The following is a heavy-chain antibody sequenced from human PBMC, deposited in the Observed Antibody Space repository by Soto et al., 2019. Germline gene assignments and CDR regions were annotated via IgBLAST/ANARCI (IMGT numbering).Heavy chain of an antibody. V-gene: IGHV3-11*01. J-gene: IGHJ3*02. Sequence: GGSPRLSRAASGFTFRDYYISRIRQAPGEGLEWVSYISSSGSTIYYADSVKGRFTISRDNAKNSLYLQMNSLRAEDTAVYYCARSQGYSGYDTDDFDIWGQGTMVTVSS. CDR1: GFTFRDYY. CDR2: ISSSGSTI. CDR3: ARSQGYSGYDTDDFDI. D-gene: IGHD5-12*01.